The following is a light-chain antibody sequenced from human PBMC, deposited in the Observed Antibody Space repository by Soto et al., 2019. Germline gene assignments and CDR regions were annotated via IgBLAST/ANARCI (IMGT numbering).Light chain of an antibody. CDR3: SSYAGSNTFV. V-gene: IGLV2-8*01. CDR2: EVS. Sequence: QSALTQPPSASGSPGQSVTISCTGTSSDVGGYNYVSWYQHHPGKVPKLMIYEVSKRPSGVPDRFSGSKSGNTASLTVSGLQAEDEADYYCSSYAGSNTFVFGTGTKVTV. J-gene: IGLJ1*01. CDR1: SSDVGGYNY.